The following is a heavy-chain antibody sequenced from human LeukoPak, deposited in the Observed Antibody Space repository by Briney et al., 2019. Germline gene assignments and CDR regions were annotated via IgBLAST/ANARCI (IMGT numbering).Heavy chain of an antibody. V-gene: IGHV1-24*01. J-gene: IGHJ3*02. CDR2: FDPEDGET. CDR1: GYTLTELS. D-gene: IGHD1-26*01. CDR3: ATESYSGSYLYAFDI. Sequence: ASVKVSCKVSGYTLTELSMHWVRQAPGKGLEWVGGFDPEDGETIYAQKFQGRVTMTEDTSTDTAYMELSSLRSEDTAVYYCATESYSGSYLYAFDIWGQGTMVTVSS.